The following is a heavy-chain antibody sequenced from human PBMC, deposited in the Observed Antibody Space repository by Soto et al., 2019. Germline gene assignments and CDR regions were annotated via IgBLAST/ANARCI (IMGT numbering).Heavy chain of an antibody. CDR2: IGYDGNKR. CDR3: ARGLGVREASNSDDPVDI. Sequence: QVMLVESGGGVVQPGKSVRLSCTASRFIFRNFAMHWVRQAPGKGLEWLSFIGYDGNKRYYADSVKGRFTIHRDNSKNTVYLEMTSLTVADTAVCFCARGLGVREASNSDDPVDIWGQGTRVTVSS. CDR1: RFIFRNFA. J-gene: IGHJ3*02. D-gene: IGHD4-4*01. V-gene: IGHV3-33*01.